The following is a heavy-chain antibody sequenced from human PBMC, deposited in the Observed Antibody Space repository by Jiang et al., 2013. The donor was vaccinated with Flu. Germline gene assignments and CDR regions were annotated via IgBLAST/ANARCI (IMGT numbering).Heavy chain of an antibody. J-gene: IGHJ4*02. CDR3: ARAGSYYDSSGYYYV. CDR1: GFTFSDYY. CDR2: ISSSSSYT. Sequence: VQLLESGGGLVKPGGSLRLSCAASGFTFSDYYMSWIRQAPGKGLEWVSYISSSSSYTNYADSVKGRFTISRDNAKNSLYLQMNSLRAEDTAVYYCARAGSYYDSSGYYYVWGQGTLVTVSS. D-gene: IGHD3-22*01. V-gene: IGHV3-11*03.